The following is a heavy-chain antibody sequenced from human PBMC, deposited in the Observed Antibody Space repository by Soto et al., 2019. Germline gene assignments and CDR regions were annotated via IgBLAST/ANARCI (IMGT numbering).Heavy chain of an antibody. CDR2: IYYSGST. J-gene: IGHJ4*02. Sequence: PSETLSLTCTVSGGSISSGDYYWSWIRQPPGKGLEWIGYIYYSGSTYYNPSLKSRVTISVDTSKNQFSLKLSSVTAADTAVYYCARVALRAAAGAPIDYWGQGTLVTVSS. V-gene: IGHV4-30-4*01. CDR3: ARVALRAAAGAPIDY. D-gene: IGHD6-13*01. CDR1: GGSISSGDYY.